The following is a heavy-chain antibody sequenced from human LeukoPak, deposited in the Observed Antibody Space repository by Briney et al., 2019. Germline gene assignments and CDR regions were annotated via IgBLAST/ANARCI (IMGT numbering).Heavy chain of an antibody. CDR2: IYYSGST. CDR1: GGSISSSSYY. CDR3: ARTAIRPYYDILTGFSLPPY. V-gene: IGHV4-39*01. D-gene: IGHD3-9*01. Sequence: SETLSLTCTVSGGSISSSSYYWGWIRQPPGKGLEWIGSIYYSGSTYYNPSLKSRVTISVGTSKNQFSLKLSSVTAADTAVYYCARTAIRPYYDILTGFSLPPYWGQGTLVTVSS. J-gene: IGHJ4*02.